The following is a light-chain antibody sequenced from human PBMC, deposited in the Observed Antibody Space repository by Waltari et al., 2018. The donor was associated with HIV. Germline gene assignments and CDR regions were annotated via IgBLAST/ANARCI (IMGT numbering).Light chain of an antibody. CDR3: QQYKTWPLT. J-gene: IGKJ1*01. V-gene: IGKV3-15*01. Sequence: ETVMTQSPGTLSVSPGGRATLSCRASQNVFSDLVWYHQKPGQAPRLLLFGASKRATGVPARFSGSGSGTEFTLTITSLQSEDYGLYHCQQYKTWPLTFGQGTRVEIK. CDR2: GAS. CDR1: QNVFSD.